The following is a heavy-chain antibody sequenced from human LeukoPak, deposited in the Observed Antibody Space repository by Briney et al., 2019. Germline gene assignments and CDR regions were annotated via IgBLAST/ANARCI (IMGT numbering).Heavy chain of an antibody. Sequence: GGSLRLSCAVSGFTFSSSVMSWVHQAPGKGLEWVSSISGSGDNTDYADSVKGRFTISRDNSKSTMYLQMNSLRAEDTAVYYCAKGYDSSGYSFDYWGQGTLVTVSS. D-gene: IGHD3-22*01. J-gene: IGHJ4*02. CDR1: GFTFSSSV. CDR3: AKGYDSSGYSFDY. V-gene: IGHV3-23*01. CDR2: ISGSGDNT.